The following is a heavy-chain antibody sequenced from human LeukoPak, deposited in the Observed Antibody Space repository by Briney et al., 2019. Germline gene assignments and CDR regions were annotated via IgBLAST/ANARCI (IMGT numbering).Heavy chain of an antibody. CDR2: ISVSGGGT. D-gene: IGHD1-26*01. V-gene: IGHV3-23*01. J-gene: IGHJ3*02. CDR3: AREQWDPDAFDI. Sequence: AGGSLRLSCAASDFTFSTYAMNWVRQAPGKGLEWVSGISVSGGGTDYADSVKGRFTISRDNSKNTLYLQMNSLRAEDTAVYYCAREQWDPDAFDIWGQGTMVTVSS. CDR1: DFTFSTYA.